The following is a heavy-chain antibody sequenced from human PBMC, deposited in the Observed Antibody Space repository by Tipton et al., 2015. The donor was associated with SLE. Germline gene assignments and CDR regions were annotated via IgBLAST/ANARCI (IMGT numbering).Heavy chain of an antibody. Sequence: QVQLVQSGGEVKKPGASVKVSCKASGYNFFSYGITWVRQGPGQGLEWVGWISAYNGNTNYAQKFRGRVTMTTDTSTRTAYMELKSLRSDDTAVYYCARWGDGSMVRGARGWFDPWGQGALVTVSS. J-gene: IGHJ5*02. CDR1: GYNFFSYG. CDR3: ARWGDGSMVRGARGWFDP. D-gene: IGHD3-10*01. V-gene: IGHV1-18*01. CDR2: ISAYNGNT.